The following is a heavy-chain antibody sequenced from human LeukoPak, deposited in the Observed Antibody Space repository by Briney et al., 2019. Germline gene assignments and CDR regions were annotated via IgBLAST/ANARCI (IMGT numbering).Heavy chain of an antibody. CDR1: GGSFSSYY. V-gene: IGHV4-34*01. CDR3: ARGPTISETGYFDY. CDR2: INHRGDT. Sequence: SSETLSLTCAVYGGSFSSYYWSGIRQSPGKGLEWSAEINHRGDTNYNPSVKSRVTISVDTSKNQFSLKVTSLTAADTAVYYCARGPTISETGYFDYWGQGTLVTVSS. J-gene: IGHJ4*03. D-gene: IGHD1-1*01.